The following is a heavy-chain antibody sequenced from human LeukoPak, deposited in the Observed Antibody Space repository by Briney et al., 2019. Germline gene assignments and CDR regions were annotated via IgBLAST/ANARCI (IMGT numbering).Heavy chain of an antibody. CDR3: ARDKGSHCSSTSCPIDY. Sequence: ASVTVSCTASGYTFTGYYMHWVRQAPGQGLEWMGWINPNSGGTNYAQKFQGRVTMTRDTSISTAYMELSRLRSDDTAVYYCARDKGSHCSSTSCPIDYWGQGTLVTVSS. V-gene: IGHV1-2*02. CDR2: INPNSGGT. CDR1: GYTFTGYY. J-gene: IGHJ4*02. D-gene: IGHD2-2*01.